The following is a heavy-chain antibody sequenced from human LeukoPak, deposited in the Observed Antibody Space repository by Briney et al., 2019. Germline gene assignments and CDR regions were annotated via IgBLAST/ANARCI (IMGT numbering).Heavy chain of an antibody. V-gene: IGHV3-23*01. J-gene: IGHJ4*02. CDR1: GVTFSSYA. Sequence: PGGSLRLSCAASGVTFSSYAMSWVRQAPGKGLEWVSVISGSGASTYYADSVKGWFTISRDNSKNTLYLQMNSLRAEDTAVYYCARQIVLMVYAFDYWGQGTLVTVSS. CDR3: ARQIVLMVYAFDY. CDR2: ISGSGAST. D-gene: IGHD2-8*01.